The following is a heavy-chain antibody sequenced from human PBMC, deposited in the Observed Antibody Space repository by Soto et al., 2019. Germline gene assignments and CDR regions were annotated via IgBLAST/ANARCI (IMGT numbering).Heavy chain of an antibody. Sequence: QVRLQESGPGLVKPSETLSLTCTVSGGSVSSGSYYWSWIRQPPGKGLEWIGYIYYSGSTNYNPSLKSRVTISVDTSKNQFSLKLSSVTAADTAVYYCARDHSSSWYYYGMDVWGQGTTVTVSS. V-gene: IGHV4-61*01. CDR3: ARDHSSSWYYYGMDV. CDR1: GGSVSSGSYY. CDR2: IYYSGST. D-gene: IGHD6-13*01. J-gene: IGHJ6*02.